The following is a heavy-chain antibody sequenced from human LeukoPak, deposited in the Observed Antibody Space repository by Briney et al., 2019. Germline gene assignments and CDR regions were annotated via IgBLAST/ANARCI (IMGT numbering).Heavy chain of an antibody. J-gene: IGHJ5*02. CDR3: ANGTYYDRSGNHHRIYNWFDP. CDR2: IIPIFGTA. Sequence: SVKVSCKASGGTFSGYAISWVRQAPGQGLEWMGGIIPIFGTANYAQKFQGRVTISMDESTSTSFMELRSLRSEDTAVYYCANGTYYDRSGNHHRIYNWFDPWGQGTLVTVSS. V-gene: IGHV1-69*05. CDR1: GGTFSGYA. D-gene: IGHD3-22*01.